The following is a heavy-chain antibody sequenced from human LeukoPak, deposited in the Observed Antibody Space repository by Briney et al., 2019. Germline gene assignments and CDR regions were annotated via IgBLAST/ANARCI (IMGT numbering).Heavy chain of an antibody. CDR3: ARGSVIITFEGVTRSDP. D-gene: IGHD3-16*01. CDR1: GYTFTGYY. Sequence: ASVKVSCKASGYTFTGYYMHWVRQAPGQGLEWMGWINPNSAGTYFAQKFQGRVTMTRDTSISTVYMELSRLRSDDTAVYYCARGSVIITFEGVTRSDPWGQGTLVTVSS. CDR2: INPNSAGT. V-gene: IGHV1-2*02. J-gene: IGHJ5*02.